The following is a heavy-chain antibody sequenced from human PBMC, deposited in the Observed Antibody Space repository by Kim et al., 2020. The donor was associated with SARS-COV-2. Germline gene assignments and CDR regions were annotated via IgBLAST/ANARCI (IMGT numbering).Heavy chain of an antibody. Sequence: GGSLRLSCAASGFIFSSYTMHWVRQAPDKGLEWVAVMSYDGSNKYYADSVKGRFTISRDNSKNTLYLQMNSLRAEDTAVFYCARAGFKGTDSYGFIYFDYWGQGTLVTVSS. CDR2: MSYDGSNK. V-gene: IGHV3-30-3*01. CDR3: ARAGFKGTDSYGFIYFDY. D-gene: IGHD5-18*01. CDR1: GFIFSSYT. J-gene: IGHJ4*02.